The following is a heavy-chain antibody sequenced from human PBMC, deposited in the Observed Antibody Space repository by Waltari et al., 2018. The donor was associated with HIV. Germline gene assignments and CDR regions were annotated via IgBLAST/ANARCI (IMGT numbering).Heavy chain of an antibody. J-gene: IGHJ5*02. CDR3: ASPPTTYYDFWSGYYGWFDP. CDR2: IYHSGST. Sequence: QVQLQESGPGLVKPSETLSLTCTVSGYSISSGYYWGWIRQPPGKGLGWIGSIYHSGSTYDNPSLKSRVTSSVDTSKNQFSLKLSSVTAADTAVYYCASPPTTYYDFWSGYYGWFDPWGQGTLVTVSS. V-gene: IGHV4-38-2*02. CDR1: GYSISSGYY. D-gene: IGHD3-3*01.